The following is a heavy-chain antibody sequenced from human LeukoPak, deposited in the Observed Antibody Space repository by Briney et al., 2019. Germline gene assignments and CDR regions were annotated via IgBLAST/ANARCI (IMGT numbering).Heavy chain of an antibody. CDR2: IYYSGST. J-gene: IGHJ4*02. Sequence: NPGGSLRLSCAASGFTFSSYSMNWVRQPPGKGLEWIGSIYYSGSTYYNPSLKSRVTISVDTSKNQFSLKLSSVTAADTAVYYCAREGSTVTERWGQGTLVTVSS. V-gene: IGHV4-39*07. CDR1: GFTFSSYS. CDR3: AREGSTVTER. D-gene: IGHD4-17*01.